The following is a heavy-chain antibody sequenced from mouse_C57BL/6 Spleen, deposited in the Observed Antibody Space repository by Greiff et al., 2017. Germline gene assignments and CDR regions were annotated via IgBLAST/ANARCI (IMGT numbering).Heavy chain of an antibody. CDR3: ARRYYYGSSSDWYFDV. CDR1: GFTFSDYG. CDR2: ISSGSSTI. V-gene: IGHV5-17*01. D-gene: IGHD1-1*01. Sequence: EVQGVESGGGLVKPGGSLKLSCAASGFTFSDYGMHWVRQAPEKGLEWVAYISSGSSTIYYADTVKGRFTISRDNAKNTLFLQMTSLRSEDTAMYYGARRYYYGSSSDWYFDVWGTGTTVTVSS. J-gene: IGHJ1*03.